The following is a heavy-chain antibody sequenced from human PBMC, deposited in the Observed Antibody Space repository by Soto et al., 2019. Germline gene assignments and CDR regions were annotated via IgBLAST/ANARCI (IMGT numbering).Heavy chain of an antibody. CDR2: TYYRSKWYH. CDR1: GDSVSSNVAA. CDR3: AAGPGGTIYGMDV. D-gene: IGHD3-10*01. V-gene: IGHV6-1*01. Sequence: PSQTLSLTCVISGDSVSSNVAAWNWIRQSPSRGLEWLGRTYYRSKWYHDYAVSVKSRITINPDTSKNQFSLHLNSVTPEDTAVYYCAAGPGGTIYGMDVWGQGTTVTVSS. J-gene: IGHJ6*02.